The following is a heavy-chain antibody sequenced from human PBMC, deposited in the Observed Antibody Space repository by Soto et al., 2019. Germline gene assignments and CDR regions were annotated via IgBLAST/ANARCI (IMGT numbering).Heavy chain of an antibody. CDR2: IYTSGST. J-gene: IGHJ5*02. Sequence: TLSLTCTVSGGSISSYYWSWIRQPAGKGLEWIGRIYTSGSTNYNPSLKSRVTMSVDTSKNQFSLKLSSVTAADTAVYYCARDYFRIAVADPVPNWFDPWGQGTLVTVSS. D-gene: IGHD6-19*01. CDR3: ARDYFRIAVADPVPNWFDP. V-gene: IGHV4-4*07. CDR1: GGSISSYY.